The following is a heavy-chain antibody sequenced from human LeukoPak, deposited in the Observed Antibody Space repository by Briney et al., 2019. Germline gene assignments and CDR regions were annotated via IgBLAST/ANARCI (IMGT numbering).Heavy chain of an antibody. CDR1: GVTVSSNY. CDR2: IYSGGST. Sequence: GGSLRLSCAASGVTVSSNYMSWVRQAPGKGLEWVSVIYSGGSTYYADSVKGRFTISRDNSKNTLYLQMNSLRAEDTAVHYCARVSGGYYFDYWGQGTLVTVSS. D-gene: IGHD3-10*02. V-gene: IGHV3-53*01. J-gene: IGHJ4*02. CDR3: ARVSGGYYFDY.